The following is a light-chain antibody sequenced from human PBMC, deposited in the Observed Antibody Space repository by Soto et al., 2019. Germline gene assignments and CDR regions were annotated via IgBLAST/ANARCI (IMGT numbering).Light chain of an antibody. CDR3: QSFDSSLSAWV. Sequence: QPVLTQPPSVSGAPGQRVTISCAGSSSNIGAGYDVHWYQRLPGTAPKLLIYANINRPSGVPDRFSGSKSGTSASLAITGLQTEDEADYYCQSFDSSLSAWVFGGGTKLTVL. CDR2: ANI. CDR1: SSNIGAGYD. V-gene: IGLV1-40*01. J-gene: IGLJ3*02.